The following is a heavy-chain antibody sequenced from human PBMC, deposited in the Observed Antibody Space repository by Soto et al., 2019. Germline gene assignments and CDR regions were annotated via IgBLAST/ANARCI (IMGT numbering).Heavy chain of an antibody. D-gene: IGHD1-26*01. CDR3: ARHHVRGRTIAGAAEF. V-gene: IGHV4-34*01. CDR2: INYSGNT. CDR1: GGSLSGYY. Sequence: SETLSLTCAVYGGSLSGYYWSWIRQPPGKALEWIGEINYSGNTNYNPSLKSRVTISVDTSKNQLFLNLTSVTAADTAMYYCARHHVRGRTIAGAAEFWGQGTLVTVSS. J-gene: IGHJ4*02.